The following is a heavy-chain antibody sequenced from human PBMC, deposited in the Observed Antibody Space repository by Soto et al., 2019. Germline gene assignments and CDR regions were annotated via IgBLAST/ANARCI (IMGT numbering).Heavy chain of an antibody. V-gene: IGHV3-23*01. D-gene: IGHD3-9*01. J-gene: IGHJ6*02. CDR2: ISGSGGST. CDR1: GFTFSSYA. Sequence: EVQLLESGGGLVQPGGSLRLSCAASGFTFSSYAMSWVRQAPGKGLEWVSAISGSGGSTYYADSVKGRFTISRDNSYSPLYLQINSMRAEDAAVYYCAKVADILTGYYSTNYYYGMDVWGQGTTVTVSS. CDR3: AKVADILTGYYSTNYYYGMDV.